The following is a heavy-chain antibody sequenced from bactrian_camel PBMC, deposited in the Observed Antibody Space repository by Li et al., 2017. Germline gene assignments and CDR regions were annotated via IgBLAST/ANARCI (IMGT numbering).Heavy chain of an antibody. V-gene: IGHV3S53*01. CDR2: IDSNGST. J-gene: IGHJ6*01. Sequence: HVQLVESGGGSVQAGGSLRLSCTASRFTYRTYTMAWFRQAPGMQREGVAGIDSNGSTKYADSVRGRFTISEDNAKHTLYLQMNSLKPEDTGMYYCAADSRFVLGAPCRGLVAGTEARYAYSSWGQGTQVTVS. D-gene: IGHD6*01. CDR1: RFTYRTYT. CDR3: AADSRFVLGAPCRGLVAGTEARYAYSS.